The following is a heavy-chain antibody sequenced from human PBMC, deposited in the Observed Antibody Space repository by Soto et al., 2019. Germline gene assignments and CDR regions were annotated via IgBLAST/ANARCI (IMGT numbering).Heavy chain of an antibody. CDR3: ARVTRAVAGTFVY. J-gene: IGHJ4*02. CDR2: MYHDGST. CDR1: GGSISTGGYS. D-gene: IGHD6-19*01. Sequence: SETLSLTCAVSGGSISTGGYSWNWIRQSPGKGLEWIGYMYHDGSTNYNPSLNSRVIISVDRSKNQFSPNLNSATAADTAVYSCARVTRAVAGTFVYWGQGTLVTVFS. V-gene: IGHV4-30-2*06.